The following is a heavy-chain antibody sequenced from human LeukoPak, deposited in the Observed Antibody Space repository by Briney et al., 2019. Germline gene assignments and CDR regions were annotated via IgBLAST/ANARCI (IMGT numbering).Heavy chain of an antibody. Sequence: ASVKVSCKASGYTFTGYYMHWVRQAPGQGLEWIGWINPNSGGTNYAQKFQGRVTMTRDTSISTAYMELSRLRSDDTAVYYCARVRLYYYGSGIYFDYWGQGTLVTVSS. CDR3: ARVRLYYYGSGIYFDY. V-gene: IGHV1-2*02. CDR2: INPNSGGT. J-gene: IGHJ4*02. D-gene: IGHD3-10*01. CDR1: GYTFTGYY.